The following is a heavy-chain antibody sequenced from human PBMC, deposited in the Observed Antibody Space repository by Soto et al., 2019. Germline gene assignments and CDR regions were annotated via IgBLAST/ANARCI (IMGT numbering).Heavy chain of an antibody. CDR2: IKQDGSEK. Sequence: EVPLVESGGGLAQPGGSLRLSCAASGITFSNYWMTWVRQAPGKGLEWVANIKQDGSEKYYVDSVKGRFTISRDNAKNSLYLQMNSLRAEDTAVYYCARDQDDSSDAFDIWGQGTMVTVSS. CDR3: ARDQDDSSDAFDI. J-gene: IGHJ3*02. D-gene: IGHD3-3*01. V-gene: IGHV3-7*01. CDR1: GITFSNYW.